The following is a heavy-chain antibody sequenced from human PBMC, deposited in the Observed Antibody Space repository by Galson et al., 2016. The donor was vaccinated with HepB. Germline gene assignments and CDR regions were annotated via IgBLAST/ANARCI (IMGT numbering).Heavy chain of an antibody. V-gene: IGHV3-33*07. D-gene: IGHD1-26*01. CDR2: IWYDGSNK. J-gene: IGHJ4*02. Sequence: SLRLSCAASGFTFSSSGMCWVRQAPGEGLEWMAVIWYDGSNKYYADSVKGRFTISRDNSKNTLYLQMNSLRAEDTAVYYCARDSGAPLGAPLDYWGQGTLVTVSS. CDR1: GFTFSSSG. CDR3: ARDSGAPLGAPLDY.